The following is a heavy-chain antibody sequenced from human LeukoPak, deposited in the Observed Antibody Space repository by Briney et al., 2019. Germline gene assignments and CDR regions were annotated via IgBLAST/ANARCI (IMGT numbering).Heavy chain of an antibody. Sequence: GGSLRLSCAVSGFFVGNNHLAWVRQAPGKGLECVSTIYNSGTTFFADSVKGRSTIFRDNSKNTVYLQMNNLRVEDTAMYYCAGYGGSSFWGQGTLVTVSS. CDR3: AGYGGSSF. CDR1: GFFVGNNH. CDR2: IYNSGTT. D-gene: IGHD2-15*01. V-gene: IGHV3-66*01. J-gene: IGHJ4*02.